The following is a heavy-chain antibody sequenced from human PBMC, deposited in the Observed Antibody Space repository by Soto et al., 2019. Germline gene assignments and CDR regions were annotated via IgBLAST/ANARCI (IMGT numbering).Heavy chain of an antibody. D-gene: IGHD6-19*01. V-gene: IGHV2-26*01. CDR2: IFSNDEK. CDR3: ARILFGRSVAGGYFYMDL. Sequence: HVTLKESGPVLVKPTETLTLTCTVSGFSLSNGKVGVSWIRQPPGKALEWHAHIFSNDEKSYRTSLKSRLTLSEETSRSQVVLTMTNLDPLDTATYYCARILFGRSVAGGYFYMDLWGKGTTVTVSS. J-gene: IGHJ6*03. CDR1: GFSLSNGKVG.